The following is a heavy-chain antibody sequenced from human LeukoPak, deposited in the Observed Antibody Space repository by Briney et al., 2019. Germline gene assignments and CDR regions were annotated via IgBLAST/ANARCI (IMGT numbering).Heavy chain of an antibody. V-gene: IGHV1-69*05. CDR2: IIPIFGTA. CDR3: ARDWSLRGYFDY. CDR1: GGTFSSYA. Sequence: ASVKVSCKASGGTFSSYAISWVRQAPGQGLEWMGGIIPIFGTANYAQKFQGRVTITRDTSASTAYMELSSLRSEDTAVYYCARDWSLRGYFDYWGQGTLVTVSS. D-gene: IGHD3-3*01. J-gene: IGHJ4*02.